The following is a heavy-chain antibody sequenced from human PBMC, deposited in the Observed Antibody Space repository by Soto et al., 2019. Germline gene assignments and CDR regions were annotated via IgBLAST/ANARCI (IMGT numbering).Heavy chain of an antibody. CDR2: ISGSGGST. CDR1: GFTFSSYA. Sequence: GGSLRLSCAASGFTFSSYAMSWVRQAPGKGLEWVSAISGSGGSTYYADSVKGRFTISRDNSKNTLYLQMNSLRAEDTAVYYCARHCSSKSKEFGYAYYYYYMDVWGKGTTVTVSS. D-gene: IGHD2-2*01. CDR3: ARHCSSKSKEFGYAYYYYYMDV. V-gene: IGHV3-23*01. J-gene: IGHJ6*03.